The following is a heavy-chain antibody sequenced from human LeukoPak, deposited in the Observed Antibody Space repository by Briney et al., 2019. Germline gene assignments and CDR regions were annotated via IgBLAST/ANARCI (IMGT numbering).Heavy chain of an antibody. CDR3: AVIAAAGKDPFDY. CDR2: IIPIFGTA. D-gene: IGHD6-13*01. V-gene: IGHV1-69*05. J-gene: IGHJ4*02. Sequence: SVKVSCKASGGTFSSYAISWVRQAPGQGLEWMGGIIPIFGTANYAQKFQGRVTITRDTSASTAYMELSSLRSEDTAVYYCAVIAAAGKDPFDYWGQGTLVTVSS. CDR1: GGTFSSYA.